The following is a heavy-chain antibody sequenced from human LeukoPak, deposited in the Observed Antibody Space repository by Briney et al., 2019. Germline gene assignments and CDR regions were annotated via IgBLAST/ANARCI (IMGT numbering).Heavy chain of an antibody. J-gene: IGHJ6*02. CDR3: ARGVDIVATRFFYGMDV. CDR2: IYYSGST. CDR1: GGPLSSGGYY. V-gene: IGHV4-31*03. D-gene: IGHD5-12*01. Sequence: SQTLSLTCTVSGGPLSSGGYYWSWIRQHPGKGLEWIGYIYYSGSTYYNPSLKSRVTISVDTSKNQFSLKLSSVTAADTAVYYCARGVDIVATRFFYGMDVWGQGTTVTVSS.